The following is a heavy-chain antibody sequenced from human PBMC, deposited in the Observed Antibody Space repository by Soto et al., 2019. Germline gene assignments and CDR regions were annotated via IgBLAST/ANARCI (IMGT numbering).Heavy chain of an antibody. V-gene: IGHV3-21*01. CDR2: ISSSSSYI. D-gene: IGHD5-18*01. Sequence: PGGSLRLSCAASGFTFSSYSMNWVRQAPGKGLEWVSSISSSSSYIYYADSVKGRFTISRDNAKNSLYLQMNSLRAEDTAVYYCARARDTAMVTPNWYFDLWGRGTLVTVSS. CDR3: ARARDTAMVTPNWYFDL. CDR1: GFTFSSYS. J-gene: IGHJ2*01.